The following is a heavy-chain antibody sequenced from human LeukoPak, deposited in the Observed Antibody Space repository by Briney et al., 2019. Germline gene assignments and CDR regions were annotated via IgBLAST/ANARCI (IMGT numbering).Heavy chain of an antibody. CDR3: ARSLTIVVVAATGY. J-gene: IGHJ4*02. V-gene: IGHV1-2*02. Sequence: ASVKVSCKASGYTFTGYYMHWVRQAPGQGREWMGWINPNSGGTNYAQKFQGRVTMTRDTSISTAYMELSRLRSDDTAVYYCARSLTIVVVAATGYWGQGTLVTVSS. CDR2: INPNSGGT. CDR1: GYTFTGYY. D-gene: IGHD2-15*01.